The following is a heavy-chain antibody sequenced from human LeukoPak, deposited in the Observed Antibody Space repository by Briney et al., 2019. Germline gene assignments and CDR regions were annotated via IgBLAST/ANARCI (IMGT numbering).Heavy chain of an antibody. CDR1: GGTFSSYA. D-gene: IGHD5-18*01. CDR3: ARVPLPDTAMVHYYYYMDV. J-gene: IGHJ6*03. V-gene: IGHV1-69*05. Sequence: GASVKVSCKASGGTFSSYAISWVRQAPGQGLEWMGGIIPIFGTANYAQKFQGRVTITTDESTSTAYMELSSLRSEDTAVYYCARVPLPDTAMVHYYYYMDVWGKGTTVTVSS. CDR2: IIPIFGTA.